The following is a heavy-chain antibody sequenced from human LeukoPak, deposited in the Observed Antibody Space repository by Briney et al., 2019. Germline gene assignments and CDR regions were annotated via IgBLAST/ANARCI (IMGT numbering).Heavy chain of an antibody. CDR3: ARSMSGGLGFFQS. D-gene: IGHD2-15*01. CDR2: INPNSGGT. Sequence: ASVKVSCKASGYTFTDYYMHWVRQAPGQGLEWTGWINPNSGGTNYAQNFQGRATMTRDTSIRTAYMELSSLRSDDTAVYYCARSMSGGLGFFQSWGQGTLVAVSS. V-gene: IGHV1-2*02. CDR1: GYTFTDYY. J-gene: IGHJ1*01.